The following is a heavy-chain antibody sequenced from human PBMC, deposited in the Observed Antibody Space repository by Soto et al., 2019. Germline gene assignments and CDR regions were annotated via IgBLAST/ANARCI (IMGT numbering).Heavy chain of an antibody. D-gene: IGHD2-15*01. Sequence: SQTLSLTCVISGDSVSSNGVCWNWIRQSPSRGLQWLGRIYYRSKWFHDYAASVESRMAINPDTSRNQFSLQLNYVTPEDTAVYYCARVHCSAGTCLDGLDFWGQGTTVTVSS. CDR2: IYYRSKWFH. V-gene: IGHV6-1*01. CDR3: ARVHCSAGTCLDGLDF. CDR1: GDSVSSNGVC. J-gene: IGHJ6*02.